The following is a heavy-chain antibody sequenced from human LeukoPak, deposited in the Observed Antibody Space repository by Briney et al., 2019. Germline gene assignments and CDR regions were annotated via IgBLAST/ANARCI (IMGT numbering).Heavy chain of an antibody. CDR3: ARSSVLWFGELLPIYFDY. Sequence: GASLKISCKGSGSSFTSYWIGWVRQMPGKGLEGMGIIYPRDSDTRYSPSFQGQVTISAHKSIRTSSLQWSSLKSSDTAMYYFARSSVLWFGELLPIYFDYWGQGTLVTVSS. D-gene: IGHD3-10*01. V-gene: IGHV5-51*01. CDR2: IYPRDSDT. CDR1: GSSFTSYW. J-gene: IGHJ4*02.